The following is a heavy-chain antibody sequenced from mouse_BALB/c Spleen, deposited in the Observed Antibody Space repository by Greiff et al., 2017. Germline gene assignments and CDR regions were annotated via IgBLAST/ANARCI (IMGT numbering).Heavy chain of an antibody. Sequence: QVQLQQSGAELVMPGASVKMSCKASGYTFTDYWMHWVKQRPGQGLEWIGAIDTSDSYTSYNQKFKGKATLTVDESSSTAYMQLSSLTSEDSAVYYCASGNYYGSSYWYFDVWGAGTTVTVSS. CDR1: GYTFTDYW. V-gene: IGHV1-69*01. CDR3: ASGNYYGSSYWYFDV. D-gene: IGHD1-1*01. CDR2: IDTSDSYT. J-gene: IGHJ1*01.